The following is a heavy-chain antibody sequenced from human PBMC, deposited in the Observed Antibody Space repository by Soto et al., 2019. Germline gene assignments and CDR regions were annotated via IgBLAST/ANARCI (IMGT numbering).Heavy chain of an antibody. J-gene: IGHJ5*02. D-gene: IGHD1-26*01. CDR2: IRSKANSYAT. CDR1: GFTFSGSA. CDR3: TRLTYSGSFRGVWFDP. V-gene: IGHV3-73*01. Sequence: GGSLRLSCAASGFTFSGSAMHWVRQASGKGLEWVGRIRSKANSYATAYAASVKGRFTISRDDSKNTAYLQMNSLKTEDTAVYYCTRLTYSGSFRGVWFDPWGQGPLVTVSS.